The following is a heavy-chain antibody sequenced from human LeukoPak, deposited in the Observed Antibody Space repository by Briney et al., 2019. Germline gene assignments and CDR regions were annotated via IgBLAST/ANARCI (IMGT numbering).Heavy chain of an antibody. J-gene: IGHJ6*02. CDR3: ATWAVAGTRPGSNYYGMDV. V-gene: IGHV1-24*01. CDR2: FDPEDGET. Sequence: ASVKVSCKVSGYTLTELSMHWVRQAPGKGLEWMGGFDPEDGETIYAQKFQGRVTMTEDTSTDTAYMELSSLRSEGTAVYYCATWAVAGTRPGSNYYGMDVWGQGTTVTVSS. D-gene: IGHD6-19*01. CDR1: GYTLTELS.